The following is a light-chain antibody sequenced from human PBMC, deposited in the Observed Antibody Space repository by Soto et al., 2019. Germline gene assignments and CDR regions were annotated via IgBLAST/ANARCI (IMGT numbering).Light chain of an antibody. Sequence: EIVMTQSPVTLSVSPGERATLSCRAGQSVSSNLAWYQQKPGQAPRLLIYGASTRATGIPARFSGSGSGTEFTLTISSLQSEDFAVYYCQQYNNSPRILTFGYGAQVDIK. CDR1: QSVSSN. CDR2: GAS. J-gene: IGKJ3*01. V-gene: IGKV3-15*01. CDR3: QQYNNSPRILT.